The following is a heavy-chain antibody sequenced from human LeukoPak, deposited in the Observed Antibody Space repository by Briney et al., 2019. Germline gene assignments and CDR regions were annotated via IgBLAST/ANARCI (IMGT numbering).Heavy chain of an antibody. CDR2: IYTSGST. V-gene: IGHV4-4*07. J-gene: IGHJ6*03. CDR1: GGSISTYY. D-gene: IGHD5-12*01. CDR3: ARGPYRGYQLTHDMDG. Sequence: SETLSLTCTVSGGSISTYYWTWIRQPAGKGLEWIGRIYTSGSTNYNPSLKSRVTMSVDTSKNQFSLKLTSVTAADTAVYYCARGPYRGYQLTHDMDGWGKGTTVTVSS.